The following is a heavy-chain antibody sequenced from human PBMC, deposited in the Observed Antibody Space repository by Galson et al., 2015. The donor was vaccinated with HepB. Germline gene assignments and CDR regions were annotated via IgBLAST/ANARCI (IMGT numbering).Heavy chain of an antibody. CDR2: IDAGNGNT. V-gene: IGHV1-3*01. D-gene: IGHD1-26*01. J-gene: IGHJ4*02. CDR1: GYTFTSYA. Sequence: SVKVSCKASGYTFTSYAMHWVRQAPGQRLEWMGWIDAGNGNTKYSQKFQGRVTITRDTSASTAYMELSSLRSEDTAVYYCARSGRVGALGPYYFDYWGQGTLVTVSS. CDR3: ARSGRVGALGPYYFDY.